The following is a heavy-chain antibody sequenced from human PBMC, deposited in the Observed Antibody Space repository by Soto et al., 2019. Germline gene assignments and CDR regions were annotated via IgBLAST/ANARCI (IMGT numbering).Heavy chain of an antibody. V-gene: IGHV3-30-3*01. CDR3: AKDLIAVAGTLDY. D-gene: IGHD6-19*01. J-gene: IGHJ4*02. CDR2: ISYDGSNK. Sequence: GGSLRLSCAASGFTFRSYSMHWVRQAPGKGLEWVAVISYDGSNKYYADSVKGRFTISRDNSKNTLYLQMNSLRAEDTAVYYCAKDLIAVAGTLDYWGQGTLVTVSS. CDR1: GFTFRSYS.